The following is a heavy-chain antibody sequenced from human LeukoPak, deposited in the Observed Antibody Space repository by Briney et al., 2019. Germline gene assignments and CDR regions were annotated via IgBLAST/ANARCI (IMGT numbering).Heavy chain of an antibody. D-gene: IGHD6-6*01. J-gene: IGHJ4*02. V-gene: IGHV3-9*01. CDR1: GFTFYDYA. Sequence: GGSLRLSCAASGFTFYDYAMHWVRHAPGKGLEWVSGISWNSGRIGDADAVKGRFTISRDNAKNSHYLQMNSLRAEDTALYYCAKGDGPQSSYYFDYWGQGTLVTVSS. CDR3: AKGDGPQSSYYFDY. CDR2: ISWNSGRI.